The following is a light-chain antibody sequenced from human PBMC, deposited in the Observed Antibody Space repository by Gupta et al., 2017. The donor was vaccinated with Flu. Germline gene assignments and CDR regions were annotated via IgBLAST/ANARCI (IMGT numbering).Light chain of an antibody. CDR2: DAS. Sequence: PATLSLSPGERATLSCRASQSVSSYLAWYQQKPGQAPRLLIYDASNRATGIPARFSGSGSGTDFTLTISSLEPEEFAVYYCQQRSNWPLTFGGGTKVEIK. J-gene: IGKJ4*01. CDR3: QQRSNWPLT. CDR1: QSVSSY. V-gene: IGKV3-11*01.